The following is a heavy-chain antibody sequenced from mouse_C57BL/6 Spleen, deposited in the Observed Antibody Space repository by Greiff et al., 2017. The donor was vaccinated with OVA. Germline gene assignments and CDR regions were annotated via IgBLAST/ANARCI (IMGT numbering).Heavy chain of an antibody. CDR3: ARNYPFDY. V-gene: IGHV1-26*01. J-gene: IGHJ2*01. D-gene: IGHD2-1*01. Sequence: VQLQQSGPELVKPGASVKISCKASGYTFTDYYMNWVKQSHGKSLEWIGDINPNNGGTSYNQKFKGKATLTVDKSSSTAYMELRSLTSEDSAVYYCARNYPFDYWGQGTTLTVSS. CDR2: INPNNGGT. CDR1: GYTFTDYY.